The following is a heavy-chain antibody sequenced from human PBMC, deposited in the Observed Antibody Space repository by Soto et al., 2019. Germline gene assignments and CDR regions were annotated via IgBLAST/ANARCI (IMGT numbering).Heavy chain of an antibody. CDR1: GFTFSNAW. Sequence: LRLSCAASGFTFSNAWMNWGRQAPGKGLEWVGRIKSKTDGGTTDYAAPVKGRFTISRDDSKNTLYLQINSLKIEDTALYYCTTDPTGGWFDPWGQGTLVTVSS. V-gene: IGHV3-15*07. CDR3: TTDPTGGWFDP. D-gene: IGHD4-17*01. CDR2: IKSKTDGGTT. J-gene: IGHJ5*02.